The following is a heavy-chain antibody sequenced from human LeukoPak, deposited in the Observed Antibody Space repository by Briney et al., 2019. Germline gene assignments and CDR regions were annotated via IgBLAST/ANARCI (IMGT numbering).Heavy chain of an antibody. Sequence: ASVKVSCKASGYTFTGYYMHWVRQAPGQGLEWMGGFDPEDGETIYAQKFQGRVTMTEDTSTDTAYMELSSLRSEDTAVYYCARGSSGWYTQSAFDIWGQGTMVTVSS. CDR2: FDPEDGET. CDR1: GYTFTGYY. CDR3: ARGSSGWYTQSAFDI. D-gene: IGHD6-19*01. J-gene: IGHJ3*02. V-gene: IGHV1-24*01.